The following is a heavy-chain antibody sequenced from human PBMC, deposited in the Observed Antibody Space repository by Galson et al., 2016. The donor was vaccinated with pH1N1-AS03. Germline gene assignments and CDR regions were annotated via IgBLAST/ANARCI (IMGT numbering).Heavy chain of an antibody. CDR1: GGSVSGYG. V-gene: IGHV4-34*12. D-gene: IGHD3-22*01. CDR3: ARVRIVVGVVGPGRVRDYFDP. J-gene: IGHJ5*02. Sequence: SETLSLTCAVYGGSVSGYGWSWIRQSPGKGLEWIGEVIHGGSIIYNPSLTSRVTISGDTSRNQFSLQLNSVTAADTAVYYCARVRIVVGVVGPGRVRDYFDPWGQGTLVTVSS. CDR2: VIHGGSI.